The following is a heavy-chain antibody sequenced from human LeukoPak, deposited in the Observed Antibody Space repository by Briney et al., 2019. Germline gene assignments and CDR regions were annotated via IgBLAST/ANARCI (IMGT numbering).Heavy chain of an antibody. CDR1: GGSFSGYY. CDR3: YSRIFDYYDSSGYYLVDY. D-gene: IGHD3-22*01. CDR2: INHSGST. Sequence: SETLSLTCAVYGGSFSGYYWSWIRQPPGKGLEWIGEINHSGSTNYNPSLKSRVTISVDTSKNQFSLKLSSVTAADTAVYYCYSRIFDYYDSSGYYLVDYWGQGTLVTVSS. V-gene: IGHV4-34*01. J-gene: IGHJ4*02.